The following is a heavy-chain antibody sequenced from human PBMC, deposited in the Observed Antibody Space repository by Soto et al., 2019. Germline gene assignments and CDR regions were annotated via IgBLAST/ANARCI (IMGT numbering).Heavy chain of an antibody. CDR3: ARGRLSGSYWDWYFDL. CDR1: GFTFNKYA. J-gene: IGHJ2*01. D-gene: IGHD1-26*01. V-gene: IGHV3-23*01. CDR2: ITASGART. Sequence: GSLRLSCVASGFTFNKYAMTWVRQAPGKGLEWISGITASGARTFYADSVKGRFTISRDNLKNTLFLELNDLRDDDTALYYCARGRLSGSYWDWYFDLWGRGTLVTVSS.